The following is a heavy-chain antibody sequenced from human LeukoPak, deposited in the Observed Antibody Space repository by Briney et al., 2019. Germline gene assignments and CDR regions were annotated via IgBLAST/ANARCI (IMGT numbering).Heavy chain of an antibody. CDR2: ISYDETTK. CDR1: GFPFSNYA. Sequence: PGGSLRLSCAASGFPFSNYAMHWVRQAPGKGLEWVALISYDETTKYYADSVKGRFTTSRDNSKNTLSLQMNNLRPEDTAVYHCVRSSGSYSGVNWFDPWGQGTLVTVSS. V-gene: IGHV3-30*04. D-gene: IGHD3-10*01. CDR3: VRSSGSYSGVNWFDP. J-gene: IGHJ5*02.